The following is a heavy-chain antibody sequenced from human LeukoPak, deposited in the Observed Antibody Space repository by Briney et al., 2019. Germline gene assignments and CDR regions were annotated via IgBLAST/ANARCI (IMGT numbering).Heavy chain of an antibody. CDR3: ARERTNYGGIDY. D-gene: IGHD1-7*01. CDR1: GGSINGYY. V-gene: IGHV4-59*01. J-gene: IGHJ4*02. Sequence: SETLSLTCTVSGGSINGYYWSWIRQPPGKGLEWIGYIHYSVSIKYNSSLKSRVTISVDTSKHQFSLKLNSVTAADTAVYYCARERTNYGGIDYWGQGTLVTVSS. CDR2: IHYSVSI.